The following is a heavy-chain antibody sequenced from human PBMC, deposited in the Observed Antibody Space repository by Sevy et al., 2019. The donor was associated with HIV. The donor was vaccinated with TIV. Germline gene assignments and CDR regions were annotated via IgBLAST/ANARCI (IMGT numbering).Heavy chain of an antibody. Sequence: RGCLRLSCAASGFTFSSYSMNWVRQAPGKGLEGVSSISSSSSYIYYADSVKGRFTISRDNAKNSLYLQMNSLRAEDTVVHYCARDGASGDYEPYYYGMDVWGQGTTVIVSS. CDR2: ISSSSSYI. J-gene: IGHJ6*02. D-gene: IGHD4-17*01. CDR3: ARDGASGDYEPYYYGMDV. V-gene: IGHV3-21*01. CDR1: GFTFSSYS.